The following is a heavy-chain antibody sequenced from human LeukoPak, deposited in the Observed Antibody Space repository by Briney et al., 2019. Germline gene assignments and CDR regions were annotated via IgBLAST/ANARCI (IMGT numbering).Heavy chain of an antibody. D-gene: IGHD4-23*01. CDR1: GYTFTSYG. J-gene: IGHJ2*01. CDR3: ARYGDGGTSRVVWYSDL. CDR2: ISAYNGNT. Sequence: ASVKVSCKASGYTFTSYGISWVRQAPGQGLEWMGWISAYNGNTNYAQKLQGRVTMTTDTSTSTAYMELRGVRSDDTAVYYCARYGDGGTSRVVWYSDLWGRGTLVTVSS. V-gene: IGHV1-18*01.